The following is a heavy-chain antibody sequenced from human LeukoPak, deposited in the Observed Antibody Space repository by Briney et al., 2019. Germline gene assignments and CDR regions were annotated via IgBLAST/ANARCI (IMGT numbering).Heavy chain of an antibody. V-gene: IGHV3-33*01. Sequence: GGSLRLSCAASGFTLSSYGMHWVRQAPGKGLEWVAVIWYDGSNKYYADSVKGRFTISRDNSKNTLYLQMNSLRAEDTAVYYCARDGVAVAGTRRGFGMDVWGQGTTVTVSS. CDR1: GFTLSSYG. J-gene: IGHJ6*02. D-gene: IGHD6-19*01. CDR2: IWYDGSNK. CDR3: ARDGVAVAGTRRGFGMDV.